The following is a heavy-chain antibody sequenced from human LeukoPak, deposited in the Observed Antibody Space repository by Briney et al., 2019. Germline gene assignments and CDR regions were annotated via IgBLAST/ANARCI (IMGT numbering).Heavy chain of an antibody. CDR3: ARVGPYYYDSSGYYLQHYMDV. D-gene: IGHD3-22*01. Sequence: SVNVPCKASGRTFSSYSISGVRQPPAQGLEGMGGIIHMFGKAHYAQKSQDRVTTTAAESTSTAYMELSSLRSEDTAVYYCARVGPYYYDSSGYYLQHYMDVWGKGTTVTVSS. CDR1: GRTFSSYS. J-gene: IGHJ6*03. V-gene: IGHV1-69*01. CDR2: IIHMFGKA.